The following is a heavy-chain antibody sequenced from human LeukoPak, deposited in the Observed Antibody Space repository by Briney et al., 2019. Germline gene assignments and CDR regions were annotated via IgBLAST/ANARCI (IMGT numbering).Heavy chain of an antibody. J-gene: IGHJ4*02. D-gene: IGHD2/OR15-2a*01. CDR3: AGHHPRNTVDF. CDR1: GGSISSYQ. V-gene: IGHV4-59*08. Sequence: ASETLSLTCTVSGGSISSYQWSWIRQPPGKGLEWIGYISYSGFTNYNPSLKSRVTTSLDTSKNQFSLKLTSVTAADTAVYYCAGHHPRNTVDFWGQGTLVTVS. CDR2: ISYSGFT.